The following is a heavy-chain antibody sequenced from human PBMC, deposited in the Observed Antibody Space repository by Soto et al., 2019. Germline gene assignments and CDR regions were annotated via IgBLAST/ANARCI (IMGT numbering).Heavy chain of an antibody. Sequence: GASVKVSCKASGCTFSSYAISCVRQAPGQVLEWMGGIIPIFGTANYAQKFQGRVTITADESTSTAYMELSSLRSEDTAVYYCARDSKQRIAVARLWGYYYGMDVWGQGTTVTVSS. J-gene: IGHJ6*02. V-gene: IGHV1-69*13. CDR3: ARDSKQRIAVARLWGYYYGMDV. D-gene: IGHD6-19*01. CDR1: GCTFSSYA. CDR2: IIPIFGTA.